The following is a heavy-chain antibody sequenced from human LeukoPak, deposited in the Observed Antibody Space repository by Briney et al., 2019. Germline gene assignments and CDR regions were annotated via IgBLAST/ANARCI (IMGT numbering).Heavy chain of an antibody. Sequence: ASVKVSCKASGYTFTGYQVYWVRQAPGQGLEWMGWIHPDSGGTNYAQKLQGRVTMTTDTSTSTAYMELRSLRSDDTAVYYCARDSRGVATIFGYWGQGSLVTVSS. CDR1: GYTFTGYQ. CDR3: ARDSRGVATIFGY. CDR2: IHPDSGGT. D-gene: IGHD5-12*01. V-gene: IGHV1-18*04. J-gene: IGHJ4*02.